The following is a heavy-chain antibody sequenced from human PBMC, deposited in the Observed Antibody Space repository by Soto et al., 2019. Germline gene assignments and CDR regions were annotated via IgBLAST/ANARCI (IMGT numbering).Heavy chain of an antibody. CDR3: ASGGEYYDENLPHYSFSGMHV. CDR1: GGTFSNYP. CDR2: ILPIFGKA. D-gene: IGHD3-16*01. V-gene: IGHV1-69*01. Sequence: QVQLVQSGAEVKKPGSSVKVSCKASGGTFSNYPITWVRRAPGQGLEWLGGILPIFGKADYTQKFQGRVTITADEPTSTAYMEISNLRSEDTAVYYCASGGEYYDENLPHYSFSGMHVWGPGTTVTVSS. J-gene: IGHJ6*02.